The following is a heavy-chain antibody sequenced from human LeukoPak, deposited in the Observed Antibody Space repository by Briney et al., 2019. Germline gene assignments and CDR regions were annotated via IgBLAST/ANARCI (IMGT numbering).Heavy chain of an antibody. CDR3: AKHTDFDWFCRGWYFDY. V-gene: IGHV3-23*01. Sequence: GGSLRLSCAASGFTFSSYAMSWVRQAPGKGLEWVSAISGSGGSTYYADSVKGRFTISRDNSKNTLYLQMNSLRAEDTAVYYCAKHTDFDWFCRGWYFDYWGQGTLVTVSS. CDR1: GFTFSSYA. CDR2: ISGSGGST. J-gene: IGHJ4*02. D-gene: IGHD3-9*01.